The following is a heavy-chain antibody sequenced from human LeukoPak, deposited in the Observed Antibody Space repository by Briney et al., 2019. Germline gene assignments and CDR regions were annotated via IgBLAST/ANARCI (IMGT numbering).Heavy chain of an antibody. V-gene: IGHV4-39*01. CDR3: ARILHGHQVDY. CDR2: IYYSGST. J-gene: IGHJ4*02. CDR1: GGSISSSSYY. D-gene: IGHD3-9*01. Sequence: PSETLSLTCTVSGGSISSSSYYWGWIRQPPGKGLEWIGSIYYSGSTYYNPSLKSRVTISVDTSKNQFSLKLSSVTAADTAVYYCARILHGHQVDYWGQGTLVTVSS.